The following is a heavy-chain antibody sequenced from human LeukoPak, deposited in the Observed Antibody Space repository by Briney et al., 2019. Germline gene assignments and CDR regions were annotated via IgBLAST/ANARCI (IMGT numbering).Heavy chain of an antibody. Sequence: ASVKASCKASGYTFIGYYLHWVRQAPGQGLEWMGLINPNNGGTNYGQRFQGRVTMTRDTSISTAYMELTGLISDDTAVYYCARRMAAGGSGSYVNWYFDLWGRGTPVTVSS. CDR3: ARRMAAGGSGSYVNWYFDL. CDR1: GYTFIGYY. V-gene: IGHV1-2*02. CDR2: INPNNGGT. D-gene: IGHD3-10*01. J-gene: IGHJ2*01.